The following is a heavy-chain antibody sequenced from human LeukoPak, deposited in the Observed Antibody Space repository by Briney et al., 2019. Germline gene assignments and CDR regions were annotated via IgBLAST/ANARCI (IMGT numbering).Heavy chain of an antibody. CDR3: ARFTQWVAAAGTWWWFDP. D-gene: IGHD6-13*01. Sequence: SETLSLTCTVSGGSISSYYWSWIRQPPGKGLEWIGYIYYSGSTNCNPSLKSRVTITVDTSKNQFSLKLSSVTAADTAVYYCARFTQWVAAAGTWWWFDPWGQGTLVTVSS. CDR2: IYYSGST. CDR1: GGSISSYY. J-gene: IGHJ5*02. V-gene: IGHV4-59*01.